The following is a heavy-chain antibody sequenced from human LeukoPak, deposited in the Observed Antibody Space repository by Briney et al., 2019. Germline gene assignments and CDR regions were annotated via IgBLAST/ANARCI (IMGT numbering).Heavy chain of an antibody. V-gene: IGHV4-59*01. J-gene: IGHJ2*01. D-gene: IGHD6-13*01. CDR3: ARDPPQPGITAAGYFDL. CDR1: GDSISSYS. CDR2: VYYSGST. Sequence: SETLSLTCTVSGDSISSYSWSWIRQPPGKGLEWIGYVYYSGSTNYNPSLKSRVTISADTSKNQFSLKVRSVTAADTAVYCCARDPPQPGITAAGYFDLWGRGTLVTVSS.